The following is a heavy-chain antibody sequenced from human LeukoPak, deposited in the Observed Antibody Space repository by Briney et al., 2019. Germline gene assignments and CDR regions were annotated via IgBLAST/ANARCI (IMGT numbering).Heavy chain of an antibody. CDR3: AKDLGTFGGTSNDAFDI. CDR2: IRYDGTNK. J-gene: IGHJ3*02. V-gene: IGHV3-30*02. Sequence: GRSLRLSCAASGFNFRSFGMHWVRQAPGKGLEWVSFIRYDGTNKYHADSVKGRFTISRDNSKNTLYLQMNSLRAEDTAVYYCAKDLGTFGGTSNDAFDISGQGTMVTVS. D-gene: IGHD1-26*01. CDR1: GFNFRSFG.